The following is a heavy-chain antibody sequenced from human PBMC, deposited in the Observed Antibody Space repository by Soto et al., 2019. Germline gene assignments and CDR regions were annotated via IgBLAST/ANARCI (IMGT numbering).Heavy chain of an antibody. V-gene: IGHV1-69*13. J-gene: IGHJ5*02. CDR3: ARDLRYSSSSNWFDP. Sequence: SVKVSCKASGGTFSSYAISWVRHAPGQGLEWMGGIIPIFGTANYAQKFQGRVTITADESTSTAYMELSSLRSEDTAVYYCARDLRYSSSSNWFDPWGQGTLVTVSS. CDR2: IIPIFGTA. CDR1: GGTFSSYA. D-gene: IGHD6-6*01.